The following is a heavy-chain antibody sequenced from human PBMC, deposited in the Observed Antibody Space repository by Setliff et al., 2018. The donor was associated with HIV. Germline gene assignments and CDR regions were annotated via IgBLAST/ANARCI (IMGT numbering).Heavy chain of an antibody. J-gene: IGHJ1*01. Sequence: GGSLRLSCAASGFTFSSYAITWVRQAPGKGLEWVSAISGSGDSTFYADSVQGRFTISRDNSKNTLYLQMNSLKTEDTGLYYCVTGGGNSPGPFFQDWGRGTLVTVSS. V-gene: IGHV3-23*01. CDR3: VTGGGNSPGPFFQD. D-gene: IGHD2-21*02. CDR2: ISGSGDST. CDR1: GFTFSSYA.